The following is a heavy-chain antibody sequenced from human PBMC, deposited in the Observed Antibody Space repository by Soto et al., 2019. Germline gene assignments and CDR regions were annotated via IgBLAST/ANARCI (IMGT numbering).Heavy chain of an antibody. CDR2: IYYSGST. Sequence: QVQLQESGPGLVKPSETLSLTCTVSGGSISSYYWSWIRQPPGKGLEWIGYIYYSGSTNYNPSLKSRVPISVDTSKNQCSLKLSSVTAADTAVYYCAGGRITIFGVVITPDAFDIWGQGTMVTVSS. J-gene: IGHJ3*02. D-gene: IGHD3-3*01. V-gene: IGHV4-59*01. CDR1: GGSISSYY. CDR3: AGGRITIFGVVITPDAFDI.